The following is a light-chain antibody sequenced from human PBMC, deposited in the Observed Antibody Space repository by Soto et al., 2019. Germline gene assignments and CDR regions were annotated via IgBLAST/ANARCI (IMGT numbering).Light chain of an antibody. CDR2: ETS. Sequence: DIHMTQSPSTLSASVGDRVTITCRASQDIYRSLAWYQQKPGKAPKLLIYETSSLENGVPSRFSGSGSGTEFSLTISSLQSDDFATYYCQQYQTSSWTFGQGTKVEV. CDR3: QQYQTSSWT. CDR1: QDIYRS. V-gene: IGKV1-5*03. J-gene: IGKJ1*01.